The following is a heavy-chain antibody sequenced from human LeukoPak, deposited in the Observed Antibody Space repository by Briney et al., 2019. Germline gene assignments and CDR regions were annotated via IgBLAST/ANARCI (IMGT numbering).Heavy chain of an antibody. CDR1: GYTFTSYD. V-gene: IGHV1-8*01. D-gene: IGHD2-21*02. CDR3: ARGRGAYCGGDCSYFDY. CDR2: MNPNSGNT. J-gene: IGHJ4*02. Sequence: ASVKVSCKASGYTFTSYDINWVRQATGQGLEWMGWMNPNSGNTGYAQKFQGRVTMTRNTSISTAYMELSSLRSEDTAVYYCARGRGAYCGGDCSYFDYWGRGTLVTVSS.